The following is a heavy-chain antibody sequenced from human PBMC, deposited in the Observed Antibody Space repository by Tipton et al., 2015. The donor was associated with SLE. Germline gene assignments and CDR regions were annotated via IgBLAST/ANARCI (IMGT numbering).Heavy chain of an antibody. V-gene: IGHV4-39*07. D-gene: IGHD1-26*01. Sequence: TLSLTCSVSGVSISSFSYYWGWIRQPPGKGLEWIGSIFYSGSTYYNPSLKSRVTISVDTSKNQFSLKLSSVTAADTAVYYCARDLGGATPFDYWGQGTLVTVSS. J-gene: IGHJ4*02. CDR1: GVSISSFSYY. CDR3: ARDLGGATPFDY. CDR2: IFYSGST.